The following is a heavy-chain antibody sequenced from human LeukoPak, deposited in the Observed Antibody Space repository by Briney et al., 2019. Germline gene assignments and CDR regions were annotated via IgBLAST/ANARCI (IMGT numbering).Heavy chain of an antibody. CDR2: MYYSGST. Sequence: SQTLSLTCTVSGGSISSGDYYWSWIRQPPGKGLEWIAYMYYSGSTYYNPSLKSRVTMSADTSKNQLSLNLSSVTAADTAVYYCARPYYYDSRIDPWGQGILVTVSS. CDR1: GGSISSGDYY. CDR3: ARPYYYDSRIDP. J-gene: IGHJ5*02. D-gene: IGHD3-22*01. V-gene: IGHV4-30-4*01.